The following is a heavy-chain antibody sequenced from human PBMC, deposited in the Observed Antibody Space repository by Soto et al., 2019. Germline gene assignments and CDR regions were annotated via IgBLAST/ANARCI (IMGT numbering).Heavy chain of an antibody. CDR2: IRSKANSYAT. J-gene: IGHJ6*03. D-gene: IGHD2-2*02. Sequence: GGSLRLSCAASGFTFSGSAMHWVRQASGKGLEWVGRIRSKANSYATAYAASVKGRFTISRDDSKNTAYLQMNSLKTEDTAVYYCTRPPDIVVVPAAIQNYYYYYMDVWGKGTTVTVSS. V-gene: IGHV3-73*01. CDR1: GFTFSGSA. CDR3: TRPPDIVVVPAAIQNYYYYYMDV.